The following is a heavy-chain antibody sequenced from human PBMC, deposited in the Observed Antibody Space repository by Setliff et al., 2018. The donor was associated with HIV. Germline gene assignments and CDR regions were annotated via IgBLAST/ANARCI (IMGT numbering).Heavy chain of an antibody. Sequence: TLSLTCGLNGVPFSDYYWNWIRQSPGKGLEWIVEVNHNGNINYNPSLQSRVTISVDTSKNQFSLKLSSVTAADTAVYYCARDAPTVYANGWFDPWGQGTLVTVSS. D-gene: IGHD2-8*01. J-gene: IGHJ5*02. V-gene: IGHV4-34*01. CDR1: GVPFSDYY. CDR3: ARDAPTVYANGWFDP. CDR2: VNHNGNI.